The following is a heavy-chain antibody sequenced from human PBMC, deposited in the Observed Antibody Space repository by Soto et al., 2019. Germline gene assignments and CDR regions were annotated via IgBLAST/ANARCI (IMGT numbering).Heavy chain of an antibody. J-gene: IGHJ3*02. Sequence: PGGSLRLSCAASGFTFSSYAMSWVRQAPGKGLEWVSAISGSGGSTYYADSVKGRFTISRDNSKNTLYLQMNSLRAEDTAVYYCANMYYYDSSGPGSAFDIWGQGTMVTVSS. CDR3: ANMYYYDSSGPGSAFDI. V-gene: IGHV3-23*01. CDR1: GFTFSSYA. CDR2: ISGSGGST. D-gene: IGHD3-22*01.